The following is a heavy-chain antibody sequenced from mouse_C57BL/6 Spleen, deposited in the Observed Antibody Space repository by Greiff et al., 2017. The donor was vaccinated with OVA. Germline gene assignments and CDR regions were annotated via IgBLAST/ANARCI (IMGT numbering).Heavy chain of an antibody. Sequence: DVQLVESGGDLVKPGGSLKLSCAASGFTFSSYGMSWVRQTPDKRLEWVATISSGGSYTYYPDSVKGRFTISGDNAKNTLYLQMSSLKSEDTAMYYCARRERFDVWGTGTTVTVSS. J-gene: IGHJ1*03. CDR2: ISSGGSYT. CDR1: GFTFSSYG. V-gene: IGHV5-6*01. CDR3: ARRERFDV.